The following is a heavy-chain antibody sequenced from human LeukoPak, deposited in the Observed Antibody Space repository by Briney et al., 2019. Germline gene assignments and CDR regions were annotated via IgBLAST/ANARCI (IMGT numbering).Heavy chain of an antibody. CDR1: GFTFSSYA. CDR3: AKSLGIVGALWNFDL. Sequence: PGGSLRLSCAASGFTFSSYAMSWVRQAPGKGLGWVSAIRGSGGSTYYADSVKGRFTISRDNSKNTLYLQMNSLRAEDTAVYYCAKSLGIVGALWNFDLWGRGTLVTVSS. J-gene: IGHJ2*01. D-gene: IGHD1-26*01. CDR2: IRGSGGST. V-gene: IGHV3-23*01.